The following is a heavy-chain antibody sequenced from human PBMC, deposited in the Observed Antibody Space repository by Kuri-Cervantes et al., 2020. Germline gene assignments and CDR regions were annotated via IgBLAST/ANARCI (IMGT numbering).Heavy chain of an antibody. CDR3: ARDTDFGLHAYGY. Sequence: SETLSLTCAVSGGSISSSNWWSWVRQPPGKGLEWIGEIYHSGSTNYNPSLKSRVTISVDKSKNQFSLKLSSVTAADTAVYYCARDTDFGLHAYGYWGQGTLVTVSS. D-gene: IGHD3/OR15-3a*01. J-gene: IGHJ4*02. CDR1: GGSISSSNW. V-gene: IGHV4-4*02. CDR2: IYHSGST.